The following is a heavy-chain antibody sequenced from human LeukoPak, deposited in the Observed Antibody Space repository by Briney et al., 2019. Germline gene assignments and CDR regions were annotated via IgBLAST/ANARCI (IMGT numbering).Heavy chain of an antibody. CDR2: IRSTGSST. Sequence: GGSLRLSCTASGFTFRDYYVTWIRQAPGKGLEWVSYIRSTGSSTAYADSVKGRFAISRDNAKNSLYLQMNGLRVEDTAVYYCARRYSSDKEMDVWGKGTTVTISS. J-gene: IGHJ6*04. CDR1: GFTFRDYY. D-gene: IGHD6-25*01. CDR3: ARRYSSDKEMDV. V-gene: IGHV3-11*01.